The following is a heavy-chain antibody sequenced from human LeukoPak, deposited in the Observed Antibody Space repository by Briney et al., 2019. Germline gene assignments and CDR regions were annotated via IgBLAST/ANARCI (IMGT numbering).Heavy chain of an antibody. Sequence: SETLSLTCAVYGGSFSGYYWSWIRQPPGKGLEWIGEINHSGSTNYNPSLKCRVTISVDTSKNQFSLKLSSVTAADTAVYYCARALAYGPQQTYYYYYGMDVWGQGTTVTVSS. D-gene: IGHD3-3*02. CDR1: GGSFSGYY. CDR2: INHSGST. V-gene: IGHV4-34*01. J-gene: IGHJ6*02. CDR3: ARALAYGPQQTYYYYYGMDV.